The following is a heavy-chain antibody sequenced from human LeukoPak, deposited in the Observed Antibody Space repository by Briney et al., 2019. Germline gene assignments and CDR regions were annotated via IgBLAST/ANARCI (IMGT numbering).Heavy chain of an antibody. CDR3: AKGTLGYCSGIVCYPFDS. J-gene: IGHJ4*02. V-gene: IGHV3-23*01. CDR1: GFTFSSYA. D-gene: IGHD2-15*01. Sequence: PGGSLRLSCAASGFTFSSYAMNWGRQAPGKGMEWVSSTTGNGGSTYHADSVKGRFTISRDNSKDTVFLQMNSLRADDTAVYYCAKGTLGYCSGIVCYPFDSWGQGTLVTVSS. CDR2: TTGNGGST.